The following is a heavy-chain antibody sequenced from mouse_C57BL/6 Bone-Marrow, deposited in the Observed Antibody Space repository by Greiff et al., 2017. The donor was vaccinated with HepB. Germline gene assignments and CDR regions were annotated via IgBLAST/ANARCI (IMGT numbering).Heavy chain of an antibody. Sequence: EVKLVESGEGLVKPGGSLKLSCAASGFTFSSYAMSWVRQTPEKRLEWVAYISSGGDYTYYADTVKGRITISRDNARNTLYLQMSSLKSEDTAMYYCTRGWYYGSSWYFDVWGTGTTVTVSS. CDR1: GFTFSSYA. J-gene: IGHJ1*03. CDR2: ISSGGDYT. V-gene: IGHV5-9-1*02. CDR3: TRGWYYGSSWYFDV. D-gene: IGHD1-1*01.